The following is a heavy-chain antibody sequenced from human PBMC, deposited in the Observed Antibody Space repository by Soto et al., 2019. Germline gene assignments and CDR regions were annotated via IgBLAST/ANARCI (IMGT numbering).Heavy chain of an antibody. V-gene: IGHV3-23*01. D-gene: IGHD1-26*01. CDR1: GFTFSSYA. CDR3: AYIVGATTPVDY. Sequence: EVQLLESGGGLVQPGGSLRRSCAASGFTFSSYAMSWVRQAPGKGLEWVSAISGSGGSTYYADSVKGRFTISRDNSKNTLYLQMNSLRAEDTAVYYCAYIVGATTPVDYWGQGTLVTVSS. J-gene: IGHJ4*02. CDR2: ISGSGGST.